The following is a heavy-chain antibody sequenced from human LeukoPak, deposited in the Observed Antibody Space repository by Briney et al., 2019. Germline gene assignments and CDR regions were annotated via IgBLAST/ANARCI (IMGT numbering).Heavy chain of an antibody. CDR1: GYTFTDYY. J-gene: IGHJ3*02. CDR2: VDTEDGET. V-gene: IGHV1-69-2*01. CDR3: ATAYYYDSSGYYRRGAFDI. D-gene: IGHD3-22*01. Sequence: ASVKISCKVSGYTFTDYYMHWVRQAPGKGLEWMGLVDTEDGETIYAEKFQGRVTITADTSTGTAYMELSSLRSEDTAVYYCATAYYYDSSGYYRRGAFDIWGQGTMVTVSS.